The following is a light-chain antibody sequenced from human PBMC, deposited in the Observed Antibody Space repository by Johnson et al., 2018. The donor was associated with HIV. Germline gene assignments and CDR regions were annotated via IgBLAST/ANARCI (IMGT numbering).Light chain of an antibody. CDR3: AEWDSSSLGAHYV. V-gene: IGLV1-51*01. Sequence: QSVLTQPPSVSAAPGQKVTISCSVSSSNIGNNYVSWYQQLPGTAPKLLIYDNNKRPSGIPDRFSASKSGSSATLAITGLQPGDEADYYCAEWDSSSLGAHYVVGTGTEVTVL. J-gene: IGLJ1*01. CDR1: SSNIGNNY. CDR2: DNN.